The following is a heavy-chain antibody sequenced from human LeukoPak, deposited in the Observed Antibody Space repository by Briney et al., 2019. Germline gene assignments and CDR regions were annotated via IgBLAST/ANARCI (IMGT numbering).Heavy chain of an antibody. CDR2: IYYSGST. J-gene: IGHJ6*02. V-gene: IGHV4-59*01. CDR1: GGSISNYY. CDR3: ARDRSPEHYYDSSHWDYYYGMDV. D-gene: IGHD3-22*01. Sequence: SETLSLTCTVSGGSISNYYWSWIRQPPGKGLEWIGYIYYSGSTNYNPSLKSRVTISVDTSKNQFSLKLSSVTAADTTVYYCARDRSPEHYYDSSHWDYYYGMDVWGQGTTVTVSS.